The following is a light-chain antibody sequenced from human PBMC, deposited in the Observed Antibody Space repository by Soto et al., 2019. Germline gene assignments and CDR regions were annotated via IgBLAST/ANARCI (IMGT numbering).Light chain of an antibody. Sequence: ELVLTQSPGTLSLSPGERATLSRRASQSVSSSYLAWYQQKPGQAPRLLIYGASNRATGVPDRFSGSGSGTDFTLTISRLEPEDFAVYFCQQYGRSPPFTFGQGTKVDIK. V-gene: IGKV3-20*01. CDR2: GAS. J-gene: IGKJ2*01. CDR3: QQYGRSPPFT. CDR1: QSVSSSY.